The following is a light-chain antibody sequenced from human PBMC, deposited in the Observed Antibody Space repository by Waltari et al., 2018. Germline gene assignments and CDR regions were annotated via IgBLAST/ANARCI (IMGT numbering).Light chain of an antibody. J-gene: IGKJ2*01. CDR2: WAS. CDR3: QQYYSTPPT. V-gene: IGKV4-1*01. Sequence: MTQSPDSLVVSLGERATINCKSSQSVLSTSNNKNYLAWYQQKSGQPPKLLIYWASSREYGVPDRFSGSGSGTDFTLTISSLQAEDVAVYYCQQYYSTPPTFGQGTKLEIK. CDR1: QSVLSTSNNKNY.